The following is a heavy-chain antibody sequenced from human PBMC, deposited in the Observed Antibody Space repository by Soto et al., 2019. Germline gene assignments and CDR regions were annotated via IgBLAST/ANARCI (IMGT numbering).Heavy chain of an antibody. CDR1: GGSFSGYS. Sequence: SETLSLTCAVFGGSFSGYSWSWIRQPPGKGLEWIGEINHSGSSNYNPSLKSRVTISVDTSKNQFSLKLSSVTAADTAVYYCGLLAATYYYYGMDVWGQGTTVT. D-gene: IGHD3-3*02. CDR3: GLLAATYYYYGMDV. CDR2: INHSGSS. V-gene: IGHV4-34*01. J-gene: IGHJ6*02.